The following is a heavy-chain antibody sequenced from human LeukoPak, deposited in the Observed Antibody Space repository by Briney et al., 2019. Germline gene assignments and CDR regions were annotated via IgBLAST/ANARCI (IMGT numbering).Heavy chain of an antibody. Sequence: GGSLRLSCTASGFTFRNYAMSWVRQAPGKGLQWVSGISGSGGSTYYSDSLKGRSTISRDNSKNTLYLQMNSLRVEDSAIYYCAKDVSLHFYSTSGFDSWGQGTLVTASS. D-gene: IGHD2-15*01. CDR1: GFTFRNYA. V-gene: IGHV3-23*01. CDR3: AKDVSLHFYSTSGFDS. CDR2: ISGSGGST. J-gene: IGHJ4*02.